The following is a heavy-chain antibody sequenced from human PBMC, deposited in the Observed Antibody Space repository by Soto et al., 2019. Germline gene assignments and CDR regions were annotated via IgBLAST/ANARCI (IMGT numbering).Heavy chain of an antibody. CDR2: ISGSGGST. V-gene: IGHV3-23*01. J-gene: IGHJ3*02. D-gene: IGHD3-3*01. CDR1: GFTFSSYA. CDR3: AKYLLTELRFLEWALAGYDAFDI. Sequence: EVQLLESGGGLVQPGGSLRLSCAASGFTFSSYAMSWVRQAPGKGLEWVSVISGSGGSTYYADSVKGRFTISRDNSKNTRYLQMNSLRAEDTAVYYCAKYLLTELRFLEWALAGYDAFDILGQGTMVTVSS.